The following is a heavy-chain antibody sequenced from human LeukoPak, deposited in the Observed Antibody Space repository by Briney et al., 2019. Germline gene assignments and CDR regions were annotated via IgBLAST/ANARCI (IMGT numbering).Heavy chain of an antibody. Sequence: SVKVSCEASGGTFSSYAISWVRQAPGQGREWMGGTIPIFGTANYAQKFQGRVTITTDESTSTAYMELSSLRSEDTAVYYCARVRTGVGAAVWYYFDYWGQGTLVTVSS. CDR3: ARVRTGVGAAVWYYFDY. CDR2: TIPIFGTA. J-gene: IGHJ4*02. V-gene: IGHV1-69*05. CDR1: GGTFSSYA. D-gene: IGHD1-26*01.